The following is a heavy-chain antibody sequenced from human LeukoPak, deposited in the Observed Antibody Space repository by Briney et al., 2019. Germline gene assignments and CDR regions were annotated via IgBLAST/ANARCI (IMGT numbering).Heavy chain of an antibody. Sequence: GGSLRPSCAASGFTVSSNYMSWVRQAPGKGLEWVSVIYSGGSTYYADSVKGRFTISRDNSKNTLYLQMDSLRAEDTAVYYCARVRDDYSYYYYGMDVWGQGTTVTVSS. D-gene: IGHD4-11*01. CDR2: IYSGGST. V-gene: IGHV3-53*01. CDR1: GFTVSSNY. J-gene: IGHJ6*02. CDR3: ARVRDDYSYYYYGMDV.